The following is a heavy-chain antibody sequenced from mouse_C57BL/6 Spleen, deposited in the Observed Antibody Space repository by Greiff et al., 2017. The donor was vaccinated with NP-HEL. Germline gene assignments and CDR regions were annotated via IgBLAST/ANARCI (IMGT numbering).Heavy chain of an antibody. D-gene: IGHD2-4*01. CDR2: IHPNSGST. CDR1: GYTFTSYW. V-gene: IGHV1-64*01. Sequence: QVQLKQSGAELVKPGASVKLSCKASGYTFTSYWMHWVKQRPGQGLEWIGMIHPNSGSTNYNEKFKSKATLTVDKSSSTAYMQLSSLTSEDSAVYYCARDYDPYYYAMDYWGQGTSVTVSS. CDR3: ARDYDPYYYAMDY. J-gene: IGHJ4*01.